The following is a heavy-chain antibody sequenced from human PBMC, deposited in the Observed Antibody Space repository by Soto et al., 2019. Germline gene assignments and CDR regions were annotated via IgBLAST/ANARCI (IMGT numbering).Heavy chain of an antibody. CDR3: AKDWYASGPHYFDY. J-gene: IGHJ4*02. Sequence: QVQLVESGGGVVQPGRSLRLSCAASGFTFSSYGMHWVRQAPGKGLEWVAVISYEGSNKYYADSVKGRFTISRDNPKNTLYLQMNSLRAEDTAVYYCAKDWYASGPHYFDYWGQGSLVTVSS. CDR2: ISYEGSNK. V-gene: IGHV3-30*18. D-gene: IGHD6-19*01. CDR1: GFTFSSYG.